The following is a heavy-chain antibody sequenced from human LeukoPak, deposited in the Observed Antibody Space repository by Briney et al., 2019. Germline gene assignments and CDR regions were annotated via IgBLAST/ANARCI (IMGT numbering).Heavy chain of an antibody. CDR1: GYSISSGYY. V-gene: IGHV4-38-2*01. CDR2: IYHSGST. J-gene: IGHJ4*02. Sequence: SETLSLTCAVSGYSISSGYYWGWIRQPPGKGLEWIGSIYHSGSTYYNPSLKSRVTISVDTSKNQFSLKLSSVTAADTAVYYCASPGGYCSSTSCTFDYWAREPWSPSPQ. CDR3: ASPGGYCSSTSCTFDY. D-gene: IGHD2-2*01.